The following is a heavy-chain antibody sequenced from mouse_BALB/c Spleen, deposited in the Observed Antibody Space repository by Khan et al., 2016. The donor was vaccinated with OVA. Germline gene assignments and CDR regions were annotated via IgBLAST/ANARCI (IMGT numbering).Heavy chain of an antibody. Sequence: QVQLQQPGAELVKPGASVKLSCKTSGYTFTNYWIQWVKQRPGQGLGWIGEIFPGTGTTYYNENFKAKATLTIDTSSSTAYMQLSSLTSEDSAFYFCARGYFGNYEFAYWGQGTLVTVSA. D-gene: IGHD2-1*01. J-gene: IGHJ3*01. CDR3: ARGYFGNYEFAY. CDR2: IFPGTGTT. V-gene: IGHV1S132*01. CDR1: GYTFTNYW.